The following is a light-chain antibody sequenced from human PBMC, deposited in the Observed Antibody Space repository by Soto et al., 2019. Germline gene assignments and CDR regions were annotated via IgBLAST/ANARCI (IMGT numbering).Light chain of an antibody. Sequence: QPVLTQPPSPSGSPGQSVTISCTGTSSDVGGYNYVSWYQQHPGKAPKLMIYEVSKRPSGVPDRFSGSKSGNTASLTVSGLQAEDEADYYCCSYADSNNVFGTGTKLTVL. CDR3: CSYADSNNV. CDR2: EVS. J-gene: IGLJ1*01. V-gene: IGLV2-8*01. CDR1: SSDVGGYNY.